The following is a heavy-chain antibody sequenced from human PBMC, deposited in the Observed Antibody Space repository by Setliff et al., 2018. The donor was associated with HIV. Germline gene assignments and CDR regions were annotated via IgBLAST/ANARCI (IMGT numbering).Heavy chain of an antibody. Sequence: SETLSLTCAVYGESFSGYHWSWIRQPPGKGLEWIGEINHSGSTSCNPSLKSRVTISLDTSKSHFSLRLNSVTAADTAVYYCRSSAWYGGDAFDLWGQGTMVTVSS. CDR3: RSSAWYGGDAFDL. V-gene: IGHV4-34*01. CDR1: GESFSGYH. D-gene: IGHD6-19*01. CDR2: INHSGST. J-gene: IGHJ3*01.